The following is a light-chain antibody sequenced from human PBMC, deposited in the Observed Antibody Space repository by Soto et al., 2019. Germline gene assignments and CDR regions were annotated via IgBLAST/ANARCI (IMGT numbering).Light chain of an antibody. V-gene: IGLV2-18*02. Sequence: QSALAQPASVYGSPGQSLAISCTGSSSDVGAYNRVSWYQQSPDTAPKLIIYDVSDRPSGFPDRFSGSKSGNTASLTISGLQPEDEADYYCNSYTTRTTYVFGTGTKVTVL. J-gene: IGLJ1*01. CDR3: NSYTTRTTYV. CDR1: SSDVGAYNR. CDR2: DVS.